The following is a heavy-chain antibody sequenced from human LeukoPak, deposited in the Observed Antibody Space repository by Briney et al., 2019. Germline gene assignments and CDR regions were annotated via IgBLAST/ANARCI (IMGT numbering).Heavy chain of an antibody. CDR3: AKDHSGSYYYYGMDV. CDR2: ISYDGSNK. V-gene: IGHV3-30*18. CDR1: GFTFSSYG. Sequence: GGSLRLSCAASGFTFSSYGMHWVRQAPGKGLEWVAVISYDGSNKYYADSVQGRFTISRDNSKNTLYLQMNSLRAEDTAVYYCAKDHSGSYYYYGMDVWGKGTTVTVSS. J-gene: IGHJ6*04. D-gene: IGHD1-26*01.